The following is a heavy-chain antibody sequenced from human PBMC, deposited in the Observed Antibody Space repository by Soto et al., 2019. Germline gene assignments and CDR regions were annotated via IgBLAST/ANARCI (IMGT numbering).Heavy chain of an antibody. J-gene: IGHJ4*02. Sequence: QVQLVESGGGVVQPGRSLRLSCAASGFTFSSYAMHWVRQAPGKGLEWVAVISYDGSNKYHADSVKGRFTISRDNSKNTLYLQMKSVRAEETAVYYCAGGAGEYELLPFDDWGQGTLVTVSS. CDR1: GFTFSSYA. CDR2: ISYDGSNK. CDR3: AGGAGEYELLPFDD. V-gene: IGHV3-30-3*01. D-gene: IGHD2-2*01.